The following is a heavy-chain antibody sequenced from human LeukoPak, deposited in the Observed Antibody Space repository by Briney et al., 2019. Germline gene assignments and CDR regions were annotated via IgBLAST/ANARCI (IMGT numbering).Heavy chain of an antibody. D-gene: IGHD4-17*01. CDR2: INHSGST. CDR3: ARGLVTTVTTFDP. V-gene: IGHV4-34*01. Sequence: PSETLSLTCAVYGGSFSGYYWSWIRQPPGKGLEWIGEINHSGSTNYNPSLKSRVTISVDTSKNQFSLKLSSVTAADTAVYYCARGLVTTVTTFDPWGQGTLVTVSS. CDR1: GGSFSGYY. J-gene: IGHJ5*02.